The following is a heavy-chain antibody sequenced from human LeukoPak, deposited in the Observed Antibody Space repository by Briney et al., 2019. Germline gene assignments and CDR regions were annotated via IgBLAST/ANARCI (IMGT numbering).Heavy chain of an antibody. J-gene: IGHJ3*02. V-gene: IGHV3-21*01. CDR2: ISSSSSYI. CDR3: ARVSSSSSPNDAFDI. CDR1: GFTFSSYS. D-gene: IGHD6-6*01. Sequence: PGGSLRLSCAASGFTFSSYSMNWVRQAPGKGLEWVSSISSSSSYIYCADSVKGRFTISRDNAKNSLYLQMNSLRAKDTAVYYCARVSSSSSPNDAFDIWGQGTMVTVSS.